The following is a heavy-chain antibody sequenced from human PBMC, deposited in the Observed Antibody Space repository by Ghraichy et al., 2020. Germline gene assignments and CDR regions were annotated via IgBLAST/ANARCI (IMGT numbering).Heavy chain of an antibody. D-gene: IGHD2-2*01. CDR2: IYHSGST. Sequence: SETLSLTCAVSGGSISSRGYSWSWIRQPPGKGLEWIGYIYHSGSTYYNPSLKSRVTISVDRSKNQFSLKLSSVTAADTAVYYCARGYCSSTSCYAGGYNWFDPWGQGTLVTVSS. CDR1: GGSISSRGYS. V-gene: IGHV4-30-2*01. CDR3: ARGYCSSTSCYAGGYNWFDP. J-gene: IGHJ5*02.